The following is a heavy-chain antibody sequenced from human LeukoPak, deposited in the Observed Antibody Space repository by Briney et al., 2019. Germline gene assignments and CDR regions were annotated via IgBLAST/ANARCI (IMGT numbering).Heavy chain of an antibody. D-gene: IGHD5-12*01. Sequence: KPGGSLRLTCAVSGLAFDDYVMHWVHQAPGKGLEWVSYITGSSSTIYYADSVKGRFTISRDNAKNSLYLQMNSLRDEDTAAYYCARGQWLADYWGQGTLVTVSS. CDR1: GLAFDDYV. CDR2: ITGSSSTI. CDR3: ARGQWLADY. J-gene: IGHJ4*02. V-gene: IGHV3-48*02.